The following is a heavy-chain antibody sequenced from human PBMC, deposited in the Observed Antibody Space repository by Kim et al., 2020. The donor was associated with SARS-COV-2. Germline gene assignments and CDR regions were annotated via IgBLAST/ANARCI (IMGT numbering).Heavy chain of an antibody. CDR3: ARGRSGWYPWYFDY. D-gene: IGHD6-19*01. V-gene: IGHV4-34*01. CDR2: INHSGST. Sequence: SETLSLTCAVYGGSFSGYYWSWIRQPPGKGLEWIGEINHSGSTNYNPSLKSRVTISVDTSKNQFSLKLSSVTAADTAVYYCARGRSGWYPWYFDYWGQGTLVTVSS. CDR1: GGSFSGYY. J-gene: IGHJ4*02.